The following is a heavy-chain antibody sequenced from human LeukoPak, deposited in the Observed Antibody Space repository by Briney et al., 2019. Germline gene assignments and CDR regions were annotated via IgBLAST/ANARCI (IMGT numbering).Heavy chain of an antibody. CDR3: ARGLASYYYGSGRPTPLDY. CDR1: GFTFSSYG. J-gene: IGHJ4*02. D-gene: IGHD3-10*01. Sequence: GGSLRLSCAASGFTFSSYGMHWVRQAPGKGLEWVAVIWYDGSNKYYADSVKGRFTISRDNSKNTLYLQMNSPRAEDTAVYYCARGLASYYYGSGRPTPLDYWGQGTLVTVSS. V-gene: IGHV3-33*01. CDR2: IWYDGSNK.